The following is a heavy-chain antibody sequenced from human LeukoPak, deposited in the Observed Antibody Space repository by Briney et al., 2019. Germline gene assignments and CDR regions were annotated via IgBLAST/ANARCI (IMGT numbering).Heavy chain of an antibody. D-gene: IGHD3-22*01. V-gene: IGHV3-11*01. CDR3: AAPLFDSSGYYGSDDY. J-gene: IGHJ4*02. CDR1: GFTFSDYY. Sequence: PGGSLRLSCAASGFTFSDYYMSWIRQAPGKGLEWVSYISSSGSTIYYADSLKGRFTISRDNAKNSLYLQMNSLRAEDTAVYYCAAPLFDSSGYYGSDDYWGQGTLVTVSS. CDR2: ISSSGSTI.